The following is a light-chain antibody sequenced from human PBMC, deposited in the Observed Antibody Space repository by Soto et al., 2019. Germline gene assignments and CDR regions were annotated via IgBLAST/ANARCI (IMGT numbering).Light chain of an antibody. CDR3: APWDNSLSLPYV. Sequence: QSVLTQPPSVSAAPGQKVTISCSGSSSNIGNNYVSWYQQLPGPAPKLVIFENNKRPSGIPDRFSAYKSGTSATLDITGLQTGDAADYYCAPWDNSLSLPYVFGTGTKLTVL. V-gene: IGLV1-51*02. CDR1: SSNIGNNY. J-gene: IGLJ1*01. CDR2: ENN.